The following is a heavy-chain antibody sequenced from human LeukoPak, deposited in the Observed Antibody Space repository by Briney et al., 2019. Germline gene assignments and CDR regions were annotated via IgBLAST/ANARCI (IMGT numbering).Heavy chain of an antibody. V-gene: IGHV5-51*01. Sequence: GESLKISCKGSGYSFSTYWIGWVRQMPGKGLEWMGLIYPGNSDTRYSPSFQGQVTFSADKSIDTAYLQWNSLQASDTAIYYCARNGAAGTPNRFFNWFDPWGQGTRVTVSS. D-gene: IGHD6-13*01. CDR3: ARNGAAGTPNRFFNWFDP. CDR1: GYSFSTYW. J-gene: IGHJ5*02. CDR2: IYPGNSDT.